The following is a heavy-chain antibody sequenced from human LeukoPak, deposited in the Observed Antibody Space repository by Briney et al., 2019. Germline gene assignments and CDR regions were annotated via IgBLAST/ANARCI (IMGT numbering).Heavy chain of an antibody. CDR2: ISAYNGNT. D-gene: IGHD1-26*01. CDR3: ARGLGARDFDY. Sequence: ASVKVSCKASGYTFTSYGISWVRQAPGQGLEWMGWISAYNGNTNYAQKFQGRVTITRDTSASTAYMELSSLRSEDTAVYYCARGLGARDFDYWGQGTLVTVSS. J-gene: IGHJ4*02. V-gene: IGHV1-18*01. CDR1: GYTFTSYG.